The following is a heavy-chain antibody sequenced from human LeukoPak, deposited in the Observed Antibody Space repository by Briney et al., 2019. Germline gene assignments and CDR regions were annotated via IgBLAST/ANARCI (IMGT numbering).Heavy chain of an antibody. Sequence: ASVKVSCKASGYTFISYYIHWVRQAPGQGLEWMGISSPSGGSTSYAQKFQGRVTMTRDTSTSTVYMELSSLTSEDTAVYYCARPLAGRFDAFDIWGQGTMVTVSS. V-gene: IGHV1-46*01. D-gene: IGHD6-13*01. CDR1: GYTFISYY. CDR2: SSPSGGST. CDR3: ARPLAGRFDAFDI. J-gene: IGHJ3*02.